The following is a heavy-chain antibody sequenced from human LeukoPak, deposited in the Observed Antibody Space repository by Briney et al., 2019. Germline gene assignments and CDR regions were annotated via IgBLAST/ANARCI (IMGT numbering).Heavy chain of an antibody. V-gene: IGHV4-34*01. D-gene: IGHD3-22*01. CDR1: GGSFSGYY. J-gene: IGHJ3*02. Sequence: SSETLSLTCAVYGGSFSGYYWSWIRQPPGKGLEWIGEINHSGSTNYNPSLKSRLTISVDTSKNQFSLRLTSVTAADTAVYYCARGPYSYDSSGAFDIWGQGTMVTVSS. CDR3: ARGPYSYDSSGAFDI. CDR2: INHSGST.